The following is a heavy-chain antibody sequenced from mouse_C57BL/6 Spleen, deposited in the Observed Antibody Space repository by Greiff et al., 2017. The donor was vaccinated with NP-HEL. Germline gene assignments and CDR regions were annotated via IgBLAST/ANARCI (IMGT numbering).Heavy chain of an antibody. CDR3: ASETRRAGRFAY. CDR1: GYAFSSSW. D-gene: IGHD3-3*01. CDR2: IYPGDGDT. V-gene: IGHV1-82*01. J-gene: IGHJ3*01. Sequence: VQLQQSGPELVKPGASVKISCKASGYAFSSSWMNWVKQRPGKGLEWIGRIYPGDGDTNYNGKFKGKATLTADKSSSTAYMQLSSLTSEDSAVYFCASETRRAGRFAYWGQGTLVTVSA.